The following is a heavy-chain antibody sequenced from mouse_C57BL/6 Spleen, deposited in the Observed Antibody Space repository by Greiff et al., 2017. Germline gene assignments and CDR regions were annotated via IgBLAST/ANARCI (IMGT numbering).Heavy chain of an antibody. CDR2: INPSNGGT. J-gene: IGHJ4*01. V-gene: IGHV1-53*01. Sequence: QVQLQQPGTELVKPGASVKLSCKASGYTFTSYWMHWVKQRPGQGLEWIGNINPSNGGTNYNERFKSKATLTVDKTSSTASMKLRSLTSGDSAVYYCAREGGPLIKYAMDYWGQGTSVTVSS. CDR3: AREGGPLIKYAMDY. CDR1: GYTFTSYW. D-gene: IGHD1-1*01.